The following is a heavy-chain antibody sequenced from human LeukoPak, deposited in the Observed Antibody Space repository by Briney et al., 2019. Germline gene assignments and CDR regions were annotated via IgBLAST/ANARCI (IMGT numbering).Heavy chain of an antibody. CDR2: TYYRSRWYS. V-gene: IGHV6-1*01. CDR3: VRDREPNWFDP. D-gene: IGHD5-24*01. Sequence: QTLSLTCAISGDSVSSNSAAWHWIRQSPSRGLECLGRTYYRSRWYSNYAPSVKSRITINPDTSKNQFSLQLNSVTPEDTAVYYCVRDREPNWFDPWGQGALVTVSS. J-gene: IGHJ5*02. CDR1: GDSVSSNSAA.